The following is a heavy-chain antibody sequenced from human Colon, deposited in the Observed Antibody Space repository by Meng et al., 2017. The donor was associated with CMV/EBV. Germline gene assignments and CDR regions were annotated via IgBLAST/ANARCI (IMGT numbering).Heavy chain of an antibody. D-gene: IGHD1/OR15-1a*01. J-gene: IGHJ4*02. CDR3: VTDYPERTAQIDN. V-gene: IGHV3-15*01. Sequence: ETAEDLLSPGVSLTPTSAALGVTCVHAWMSWARKAPGTGLGGVAQFRAGGTANYAAPVKGRFTVGRDDSTNTVHLQMNNLLSNDTAVYYCVTDYPERTAQIDNWGQGTLVTVSS. CDR1: GVTCVHAW. CDR2: FRAGGTA.